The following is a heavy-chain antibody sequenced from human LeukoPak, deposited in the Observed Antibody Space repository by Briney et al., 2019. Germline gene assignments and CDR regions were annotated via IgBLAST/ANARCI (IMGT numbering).Heavy chain of an antibody. CDR1: GGTFSSYA. J-gene: IGHJ6*03. CDR2: IIPIFGTA. CDR3: ARDYGDYGLYYYMDV. D-gene: IGHD4-17*01. Sequence: ASVKVSCKASGGTFSSYAISWVRQAPGQGLEWMGGIIPIFGTANYAQKFQGRVTITADKSTSTAYMELSSLRSEDTAVYYCARDYGDYGLYYYMDVWGKGTTVTVSS. V-gene: IGHV1-69*06.